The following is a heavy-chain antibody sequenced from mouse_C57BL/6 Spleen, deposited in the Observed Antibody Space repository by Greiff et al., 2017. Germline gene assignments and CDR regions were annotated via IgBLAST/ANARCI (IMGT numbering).Heavy chain of an antibody. D-gene: IGHD2-10*02. Sequence: VQLQESGAELVKPGASVKMSCKASGYTFTSYWITWVKQRPGQGLEWIGDIYPGSGSTNYNEKFKSKATLTVDTSTSTAYMQLSSLTSEDSAVYYCAGYGNDDYFDYWGQGTTLTVSS. CDR1: GYTFTSYW. CDR2: IYPGSGST. J-gene: IGHJ2*01. V-gene: IGHV1-55*01. CDR3: AGYGNDDYFDY.